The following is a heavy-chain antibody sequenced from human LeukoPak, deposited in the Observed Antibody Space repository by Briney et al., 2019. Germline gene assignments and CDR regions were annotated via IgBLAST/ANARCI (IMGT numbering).Heavy chain of an antibody. J-gene: IGHJ5*02. V-gene: IGHV3-30*04. CDR1: GFTFSSYA. CDR3: ARDPGDIVVVVAATGFNWFDP. Sequence: GGTLRLSCAASGFTFSSYAMHWVRQAPGKGLVWVAVISYDGSNKYYADSVKGRFTISRDNSKNKLYLQMNSLRAEDTAVYYCARDPGDIVVVVAATGFNWFDPWGQGTLVTVSS. D-gene: IGHD2-15*01. CDR2: ISYDGSNK.